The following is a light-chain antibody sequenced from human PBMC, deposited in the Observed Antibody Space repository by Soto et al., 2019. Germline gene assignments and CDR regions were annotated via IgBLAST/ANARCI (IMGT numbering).Light chain of an antibody. Sequence: EIVLTPSPGTLSLSPWSRATISCRPSQSVSSSYLAWYQQKPGQAPRLLIYGASSRATGIPDRFSGSGSETDFTLTISRLEPEDFAVYYCQQYGTTRITFGQGTRLEIK. CDR3: QQYGTTRIT. J-gene: IGKJ5*01. CDR2: GAS. V-gene: IGKV3-20*01. CDR1: QSVSSSY.